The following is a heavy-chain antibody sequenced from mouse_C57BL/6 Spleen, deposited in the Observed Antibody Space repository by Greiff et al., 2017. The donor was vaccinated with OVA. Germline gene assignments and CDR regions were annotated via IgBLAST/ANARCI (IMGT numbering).Heavy chain of an antibody. Sequence: EVKLVESGGGLVQPGGSLSLSCAASGFTFTDYYMSWVRQPPGKALEWLGFIRNKANGYTTEYSASVKGRFTISRDNSQSKLYLQMKALRAKDRATYYCARLLSVYYAMDYWGQGTSVTFSS. V-gene: IGHV7-3*01. CDR3: ARLLSVYYAMDY. J-gene: IGHJ4*01. CDR2: IRNKANGYTT. D-gene: IGHD2-1*01. CDR1: GFTFTDYY.